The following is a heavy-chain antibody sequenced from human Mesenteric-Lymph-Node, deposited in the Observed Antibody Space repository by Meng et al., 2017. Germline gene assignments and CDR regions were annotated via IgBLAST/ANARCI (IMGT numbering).Heavy chain of an antibody. CDR3: ARDRQVRGVIISWVFDY. J-gene: IGHJ4*02. D-gene: IGHD3-10*01. CDR2: ISGSGDRT. V-gene: IGHV3-23*01. CDR1: RFTFSTYA. Sequence: GGSLRLSCTASRFTFSTYAMVWVRQAPGKGLESISSISGSGDRTYYADSVKGRFTISRDNSKNTLYLQMNSLRAEDTAVYYCARDRQVRGVIISWVFDYWGQGTLVTVSS.